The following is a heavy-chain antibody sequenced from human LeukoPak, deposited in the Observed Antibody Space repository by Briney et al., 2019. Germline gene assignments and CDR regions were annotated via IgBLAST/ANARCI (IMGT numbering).Heavy chain of an antibody. V-gene: IGHV3-7*01. Sequence: GGSPRHSCAASGFTFSSNWMSWVRQAPGKGLEWVSNIKEDGGEKNYVDSVKGRFIISRDNAKNSLYLQMNSLRAEDTAVYYCARDFGYCCGGSCYTRIDVWGKGTTVTVSS. J-gene: IGHJ6*03. D-gene: IGHD2-15*01. CDR2: IKEDGGEK. CDR1: GFTFSSNW. CDR3: ARDFGYCCGGSCYTRIDV.